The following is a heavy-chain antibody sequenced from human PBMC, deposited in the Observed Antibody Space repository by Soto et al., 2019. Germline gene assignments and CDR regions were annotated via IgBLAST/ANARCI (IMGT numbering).Heavy chain of an antibody. D-gene: IGHD3-10*01. V-gene: IGHV1-18*01. CDR2: ISVYNGNT. CDR3: ARDLDGSGSYFTDY. Sequence: QVQLVQSGAEVKNPGTSVKVSCKTSGYTFTSAGISWVRQAPGQGLEWMGWISVYNGNTKYAQKVQGRVTLTTDTSTSTAFMGLRSLTSDDTAVYYCARDLDGSGSYFTDYWGQGTLVTVAA. CDR1: GYTFTSAG. J-gene: IGHJ4*02.